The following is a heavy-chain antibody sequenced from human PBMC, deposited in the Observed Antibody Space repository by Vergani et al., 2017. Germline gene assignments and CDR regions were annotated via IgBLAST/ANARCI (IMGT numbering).Heavy chain of an antibody. CDR1: GFTSSSYA. J-gene: IGHJ3*02. CDR3: ARDLQGATDAFDI. V-gene: IGHV3-30*04. CDR2: ISYDGKNK. Sequence: QVQLVESGGGVVQPGGSLRLSCAAFGFTSSSYAMHWVRQAPGKGLEWGAVISYDGKNKYYTDSVKGRFTISRDNSKNTLYLQMNSLRAEDTAVYYCARDLQGATDAFDIWGQGTMVTVSS. D-gene: IGHD1-26*01.